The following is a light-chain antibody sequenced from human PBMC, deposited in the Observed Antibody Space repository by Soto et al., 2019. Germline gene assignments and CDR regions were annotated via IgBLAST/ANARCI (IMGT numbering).Light chain of an antibody. CDR3: SSYTSDSSYV. CDR2: AVS. J-gene: IGLJ1*01. V-gene: IGLV2-14*01. CDR1: RSDVGLYDY. Sequence: QSVLAQPASVSGSPGQSITISCTETRSDVGLYDYVSWYQQHPGKAPHLMIYAVSNRPSGVSNRFSASKSGNTASLYISGLQAEDEADYYCSSYTSDSSYVFGSGTKVTVL.